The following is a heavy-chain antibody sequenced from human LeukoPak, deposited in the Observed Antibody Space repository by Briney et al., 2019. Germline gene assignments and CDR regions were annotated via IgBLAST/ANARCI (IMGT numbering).Heavy chain of an antibody. CDR2: INPDSGGT. D-gene: IGHD2-2*01. CDR1: GYTFTGYY. CDR3: ARDHCSSANCYEYRYHGMDV. V-gene: IGHV1-2*02. Sequence: ASVKVSCKASGYTFTGYYMHWVRQAPGQGLEWMGWINPDSGGTNYAQKFQGSVTMTRATSINTAYMELSNLRPDDTAVYYCARDHCSSANCYEYRYHGMDVWGQGTTVTVSS. J-gene: IGHJ6*02.